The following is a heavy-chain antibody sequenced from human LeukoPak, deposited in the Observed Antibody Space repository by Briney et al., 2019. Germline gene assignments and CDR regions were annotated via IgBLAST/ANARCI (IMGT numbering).Heavy chain of an antibody. D-gene: IGHD3-10*01. CDR3: ARGGWVRGVITRNGLDY. V-gene: IGHV1-2*02. Sequence: ASVKVSCKASGYTSTGYYIHWVRQAPGQGLEWMGWINPNSGGTSYAQKFQGRVTMTRDTYISTAYMDLSSLRSDDTAAYYCARGGWVRGVITRNGLDYWGQGTLVTVSS. J-gene: IGHJ4*02. CDR1: GYTSTGYY. CDR2: INPNSGGT.